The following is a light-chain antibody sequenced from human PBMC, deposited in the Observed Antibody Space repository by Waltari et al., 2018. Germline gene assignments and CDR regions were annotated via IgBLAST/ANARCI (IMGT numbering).Light chain of an antibody. CDR2: RTS. J-gene: IGKJ2*01. Sequence: EIVMTQSPATLSVAPGERVTLSCRARPSLSDNFAWYQQKPGQAPRLLFSRTSPRATGVPARFSGSGSGTEITLTRSSLQSEDFAVYYCQQYNSWPYTFGQGTKLEVK. V-gene: IGKV3-15*01. CDR1: PSLSDN. CDR3: QQYNSWPYT.